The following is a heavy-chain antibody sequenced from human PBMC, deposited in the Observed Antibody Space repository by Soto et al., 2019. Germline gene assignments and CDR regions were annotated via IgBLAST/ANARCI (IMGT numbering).Heavy chain of an antibody. J-gene: IGHJ4*02. D-gene: IGHD2-15*01. CDR3: VARRYCSGGSCPDYFDY. Sequence: QVQVVQSGAEVKKPGSSVKVSCKASGTTFSNYAISWVRQAPGQGLEWMGGIIPIFGTTNDPQKFQGRLTITADESTSTVYMELSSLTSEDTAVYYCVARRYCSGGSCPDYFDYWGQGTLVTVSS. V-gene: IGHV1-69*01. CDR1: GTTFSNYA. CDR2: IIPIFGTT.